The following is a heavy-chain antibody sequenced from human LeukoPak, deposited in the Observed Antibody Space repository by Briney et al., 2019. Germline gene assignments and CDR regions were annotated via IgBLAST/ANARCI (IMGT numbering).Heavy chain of an antibody. CDR1: GFTFDDYG. D-gene: IGHD5-18*01. Sequence: PGGSLRLSCAASGFTFDDYGMSWVRQAPGKGLEWVSGINWNGGSTGYADSVKGRFTISRDNAKNSLYLQMNSLRAEDTAVYYCARYYTAMEPFDYWGQGTLVTVSS. CDR3: ARYYTAMEPFDY. CDR2: INWNGGST. J-gene: IGHJ4*02. V-gene: IGHV3-20*04.